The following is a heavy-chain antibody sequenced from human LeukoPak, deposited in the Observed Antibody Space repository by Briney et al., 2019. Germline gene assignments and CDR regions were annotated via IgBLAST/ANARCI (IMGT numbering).Heavy chain of an antibody. Sequence: PGGSLRLSCAASGFTFSSYVMTWVRQAPGKGLEWVASISGSASSTYYADSVRGRFTISRDNSKNTLSLQMNSLRAEDTALYYCAKTDSVVITHTVDYWGQGTLVTVSS. CDR1: GFTFSSYV. D-gene: IGHD3-22*01. J-gene: IGHJ4*02. V-gene: IGHV3-23*01. CDR3: AKTDSVVITHTVDY. CDR2: ISGSASST.